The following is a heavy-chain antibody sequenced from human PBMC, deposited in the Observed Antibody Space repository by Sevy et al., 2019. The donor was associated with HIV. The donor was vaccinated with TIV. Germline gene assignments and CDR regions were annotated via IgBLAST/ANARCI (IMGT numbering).Heavy chain of an antibody. J-gene: IGHJ6*02. V-gene: IGHV1-46*01. CDR2: INPSGGST. D-gene: IGHD6-6*01. CDR1: GYTFTSYY. CDR3: AREGTSIAARGQYYYYGMDV. Sequence: ASVKVSCKASGYTFTSYYMHWVRQAPGQGLEWMGIINPSGGSTSYAQKFQGRVTMTRDTSTSTGYMELSSLRSEETAVYYCAREGTSIAARGQYYYYGMDVWGQGTTVTVSS.